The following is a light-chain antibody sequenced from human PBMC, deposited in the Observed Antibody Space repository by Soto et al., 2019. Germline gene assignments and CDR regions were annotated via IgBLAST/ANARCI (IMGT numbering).Light chain of an antibody. J-gene: IGKJ4*01. CDR2: AAS. V-gene: IGKV1-39*01. Sequence: DIQMTQSPSSLSASVGDRVTITCRASQSISSYLNWYQQKPGKAPKLLIYAASSLQSGVPSMFSGSGSGTDFTLTISSLRPEDFATYYCQQSYSTLLTFGGGTKVEIK. CDR3: QQSYSTLLT. CDR1: QSISSY.